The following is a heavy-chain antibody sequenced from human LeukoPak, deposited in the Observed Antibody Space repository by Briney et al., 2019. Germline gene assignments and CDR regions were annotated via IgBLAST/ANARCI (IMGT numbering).Heavy chain of an antibody. CDR2: ISWNSGSI. Sequence: TGGSLRLSCAASGFTFDDYAMHWVRQAPGRGLEWVSGISWNSGSIGYADSVKGRFTISRDNAKNSLYLQMNSLRAEDTALYYCAKDRSSSWDNWFDPWGQGTLATVSS. J-gene: IGHJ5*02. CDR3: AKDRSSSWDNWFDP. CDR1: GFTFDDYA. V-gene: IGHV3-9*01. D-gene: IGHD6-13*01.